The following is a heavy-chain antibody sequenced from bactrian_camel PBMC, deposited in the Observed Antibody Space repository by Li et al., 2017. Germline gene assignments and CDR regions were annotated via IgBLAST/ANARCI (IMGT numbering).Heavy chain of an antibody. V-gene: IGHV3S53*01. J-gene: IGHJ6*01. D-gene: IGHD2*01. Sequence: LVESGGGSVQAGGSPTLSCVFSEWKYKHSDMYCMGWFRQAPGKEREGVAAIDSDGTTAYADSVKGRFAISRGNDKNTLDLRMNNLKFEDTAMFYCAAGGLWRRRDGDYCDLTIVYFTSWGQGTQVTVS. CDR2: IDSDGTT. CDR1: EWKYKHSDMYC. CDR3: AAGGLWRRRDGDYCDLTIVYFTS.